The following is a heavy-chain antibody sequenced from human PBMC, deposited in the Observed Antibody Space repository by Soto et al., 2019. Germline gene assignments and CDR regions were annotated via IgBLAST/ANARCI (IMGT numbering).Heavy chain of an antibody. CDR3: ARGQWLDNY. J-gene: IGHJ4*02. CDR1: GGSFSDYS. CDR2: INHSGST. Sequence: QVRLQQWGAGLLKPSETLSLTCAVYGGSFSDYSWSWIRQPPGKGLEWIGEINHSGSTNYNPSLKSRGSISVDTFRKQFSMRLNSVTAADTAVYYCARGQWLDNYWGQGTQVTVSS. V-gene: IGHV4-34*01. D-gene: IGHD6-19*01.